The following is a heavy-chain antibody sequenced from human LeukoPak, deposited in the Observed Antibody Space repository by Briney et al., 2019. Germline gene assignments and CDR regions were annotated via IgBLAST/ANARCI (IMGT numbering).Heavy chain of an antibody. D-gene: IGHD3-3*01. V-gene: IGHV3-23*01. J-gene: IGHJ4*02. Sequence: GGSLRLSCAASGFTFSSYAMSWVREAPGKGLEWVSAISGSGGSTYYADSVKGRFTISRDNSKNTLYPQMNSLRAEDTAVYHCAKDLELRFLEWLRPFDYWGQGTLVTVSS. CDR2: ISGSGGST. CDR1: GFTFSSYA. CDR3: AKDLELRFLEWLRPFDY.